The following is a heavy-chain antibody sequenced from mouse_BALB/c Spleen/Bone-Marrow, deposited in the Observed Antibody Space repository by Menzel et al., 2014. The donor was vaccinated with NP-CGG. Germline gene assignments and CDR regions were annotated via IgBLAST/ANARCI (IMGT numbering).Heavy chain of an antibody. CDR1: GFSLTSYG. CDR3: AREGSTMITTAFAY. J-gene: IGHJ3*01. CDR2: IWAGGST. Sequence: VKLQESGPGLVAPSQSLSITCTVSGFSLTSYGVHWVRQPPGKGLEWLGVIWAGGSTNYNSALMSRLSISKDNSKSQVFLKKNSLQTDDTAMYYCAREGSTMITTAFAYWGQGTLVTVSA. V-gene: IGHV2-9*02. D-gene: IGHD2-4*01.